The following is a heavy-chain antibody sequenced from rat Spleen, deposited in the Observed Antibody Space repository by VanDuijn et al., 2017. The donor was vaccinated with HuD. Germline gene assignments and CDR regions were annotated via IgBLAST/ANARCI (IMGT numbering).Heavy chain of an antibody. CDR1: GFTFTKYY. V-gene: IGHV5-25*01. CDR3: ATGNYDGRAS. D-gene: IGHD1-12*02. J-gene: IGHJ2*01. Sequence: EVQLVESDGGLVQPGRSLKLSCATSGFTFTKYYMAWVRQAPTKGLEYVAYISTGGGNTYYRDSVKGRFTISRDNAKSTLYLQMDSLRSEDTATYYCATGNYDGRASWGQGVMVTVSS. CDR2: ISTGGGNT.